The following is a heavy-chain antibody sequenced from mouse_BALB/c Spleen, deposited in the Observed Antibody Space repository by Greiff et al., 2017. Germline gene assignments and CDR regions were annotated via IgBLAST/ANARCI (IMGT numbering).Heavy chain of an antibody. D-gene: IGHD1-1*01. J-gene: IGHJ1*01. Sequence: EVKLMESGAELVRSGASVKLSCTASGFNIKDYYMHWVKQRPEQGLEWIGWIDPENGDTEYAPKFQGKATMTADTSSNTAYLQLSSLTSEDTAVYYCNAVTTVVARYFDVWGAGTTVTVSS. V-gene: IGHV14-4*02. CDR1: GFNIKDYY. CDR3: NAVTTVVARYFDV. CDR2: IDPENGDT.